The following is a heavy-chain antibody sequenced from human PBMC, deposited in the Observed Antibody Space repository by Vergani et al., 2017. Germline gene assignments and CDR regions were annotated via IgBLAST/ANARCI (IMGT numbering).Heavy chain of an antibody. D-gene: IGHD3-3*01. CDR2: IKQDGSEK. V-gene: IGHV3-7*01. J-gene: IGHJ6*03. Sequence: EVQLVESGGGLVQPGGSLRLSCAASGFTFSSYWMRWVRQAPGKGLEWVANIKQDGSEKYYVDSVKGRFTISRDNAKNSLYLQMNILRAEDTAVYYCARDMYDFWSGTATGYYYYMDVWGKGTTVTVSS. CDR1: GFTFSSYW. CDR3: ARDMYDFWSGTATGYYYYMDV.